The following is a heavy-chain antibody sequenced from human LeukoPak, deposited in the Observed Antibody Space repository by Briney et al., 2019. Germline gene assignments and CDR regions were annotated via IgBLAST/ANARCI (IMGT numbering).Heavy chain of an antibody. CDR2: ISWNSGSI. V-gene: IGHV3-9*01. CDR1: GFTFDDYA. CDR3: AKDEYDSSGYYFSGY. J-gene: IGHJ4*02. D-gene: IGHD3-22*01. Sequence: GRSLRLSCAASGFTFDDYAMHWVRQAPGKGLEWVSGISWNSGSIGYADSVKGRFTISRDNSKNTLYLQMNSLRAEDTAVYYCAKDEYDSSGYYFSGYWGQGTLVTVSS.